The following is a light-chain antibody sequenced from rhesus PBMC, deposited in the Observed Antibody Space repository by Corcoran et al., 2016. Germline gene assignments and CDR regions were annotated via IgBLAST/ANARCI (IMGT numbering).Light chain of an antibody. CDR2: EVS. CDR3: SSYASSSAFI. V-gene: IGLV2-13*02. Sequence: QAALTQSPSVSGSPRQSVTISCTGTSSDIGGYNRVSWYQQHPGKTPKLMIYEVSKRPSGVSDRFSGSKSGNTASLTISGLQAEDETDYYCSSYASSSAFIFGAGTRLTVL. J-gene: IGLJ1*01. CDR1: SSDIGGYNR.